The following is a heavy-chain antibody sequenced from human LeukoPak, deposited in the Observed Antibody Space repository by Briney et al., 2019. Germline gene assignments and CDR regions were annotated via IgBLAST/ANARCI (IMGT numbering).Heavy chain of an antibody. J-gene: IGHJ4*02. CDR1: GYTLTELS. CDR3: ATLQYYDFWSGHYTGDY. Sequence: ASVKVSCKVSGYTLTELSMHWVRQAPGKGLEWMGGFDPEDGETIYAQKFQGRVTMTEDTSTDTAYMELSSLRSEDTAVYYCATLQYYDFWSGHYTGDYWGQGTLVTVSS. D-gene: IGHD3-3*01. V-gene: IGHV1-24*01. CDR2: FDPEDGET.